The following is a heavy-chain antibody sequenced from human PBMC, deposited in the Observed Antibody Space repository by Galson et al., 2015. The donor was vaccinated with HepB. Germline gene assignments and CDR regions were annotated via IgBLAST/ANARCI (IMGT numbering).Heavy chain of an antibody. Sequence: SLRLSCAASGFTFSSYWMHWVRQAPGKGLVWVPRINSDGSSTSYADSVKGRFTISRDNTKNTLYLQMNSLRDEDTAVYYCARLTAPYDVFDYWGQGTLVTVSS. V-gene: IGHV3-74*01. J-gene: IGHJ4*02. CDR2: INSDGSST. D-gene: IGHD5-12*01. CDR1: GFTFSSYW. CDR3: ARLTAPYDVFDY.